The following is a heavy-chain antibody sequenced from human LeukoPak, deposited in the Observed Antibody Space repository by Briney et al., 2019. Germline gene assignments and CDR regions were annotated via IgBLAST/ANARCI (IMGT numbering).Heavy chain of an antibody. J-gene: IGHJ6*03. Sequence: GGSLRLSCAASGFTFSSYSMNWDRQAPGKGLEWVSYISSSSSTIYYADSVKGRFTISRDNAKNSLYLQMNSLRAEDTAVYYCAREMDYYYYYMDVWGKGTTVTVSS. CDR2: ISSSSSTI. V-gene: IGHV3-48*01. CDR1: GFTFSSYS. CDR3: AREMDYYYYYMDV. D-gene: IGHD2-2*03.